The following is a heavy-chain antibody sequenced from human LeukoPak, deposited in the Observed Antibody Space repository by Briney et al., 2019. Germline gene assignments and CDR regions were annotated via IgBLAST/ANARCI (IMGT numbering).Heavy chain of an antibody. J-gene: IGHJ6*04. Sequence: PSETLSLTCTVSGGSIRSYHWSWIRQPPGKGLEWIGYFYHSGSTNYNPSLKSRVTISVDTSKNQFSLKLLSVAAADTAVYYCARDRTVAVDTGFYYYGMDVWGKGTTVTVSS. CDR1: GGSIRSYH. V-gene: IGHV4-59*01. D-gene: IGHD1-1*01. CDR2: FYHSGST. CDR3: ARDRTVAVDTGFYYYGMDV.